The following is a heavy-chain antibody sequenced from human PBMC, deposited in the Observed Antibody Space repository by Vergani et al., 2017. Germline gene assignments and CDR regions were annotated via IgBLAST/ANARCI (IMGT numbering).Heavy chain of an antibody. D-gene: IGHD1-1*01. J-gene: IGHJ1*01. CDR2: VKSDGNSA. CDR3: ATKSCGTPGCQIGYFRE. V-gene: IGHV3-74*03. CDR1: GFTLGQYW. Sequence: EVQLVESGGGLVQPGGSLRLSCAASGFTLGQYWMHWVRQTPGTGLEWVSRVKSDGNSAMYADSVKGRFTISRDNSKNTLYLEMKSLRVEDTAVYYCATKSCGTPGCQIGYFREWGQGTLVTVSS.